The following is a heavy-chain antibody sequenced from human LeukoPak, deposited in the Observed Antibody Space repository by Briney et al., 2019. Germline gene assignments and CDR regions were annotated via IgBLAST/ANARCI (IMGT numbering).Heavy chain of an antibody. CDR3: ARDQRAKKYFYDSSGSSAY. D-gene: IGHD3-22*01. CDR2: ISSSGTTD. V-gene: IGHV3-48*03. CDR1: GFIFDDYE. Sequence: PGGSLRLSCAASGFIFDDYEMNWVRQAPGKGLEWVAFISSSGTTDYYADSVKGRFIISKDNAKKSLYLEMNRLRAEDTAVYYCARDQRAKKYFYDSSGSSAYWGQGTQVTVSS. J-gene: IGHJ4*02.